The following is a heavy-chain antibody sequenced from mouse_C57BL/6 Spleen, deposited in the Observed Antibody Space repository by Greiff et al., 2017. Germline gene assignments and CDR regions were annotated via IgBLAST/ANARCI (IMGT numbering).Heavy chain of an antibody. Sequence: EVTLMESGGDLVKPGGSLKLSCAASGFTFSSYGMSWVRQTPDKRLEWVATISSGGSYTYYPDSVKGRFTISRDNAKNTLYLQMSSLKSEDTAMYYCARRDGNYPFAYWGQGTLVTVSA. J-gene: IGHJ3*01. D-gene: IGHD2-1*01. CDR3: ARRDGNYPFAY. V-gene: IGHV5-6*02. CDR2: ISSGGSYT. CDR1: GFTFSSYG.